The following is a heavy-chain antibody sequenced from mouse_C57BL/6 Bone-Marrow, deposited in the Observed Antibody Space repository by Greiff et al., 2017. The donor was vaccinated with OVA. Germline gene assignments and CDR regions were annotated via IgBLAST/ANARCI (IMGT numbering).Heavy chain of an antibody. CDR1: GFTFSSYG. Sequence: EVQLVESGGDLVKPGGSLKLSCAASGFTFSSYGMSWVRQTPDKRLEWVATISSGGSYTYYPDSVKGRFTISRDNAKNTLYLQMSSLKSEDTAMYYCARHVYYDYSRGYFDYWGQGTTLTVSS. D-gene: IGHD2-4*01. CDR3: ARHVYYDYSRGYFDY. CDR2: ISSGGSYT. V-gene: IGHV5-6*01. J-gene: IGHJ2*01.